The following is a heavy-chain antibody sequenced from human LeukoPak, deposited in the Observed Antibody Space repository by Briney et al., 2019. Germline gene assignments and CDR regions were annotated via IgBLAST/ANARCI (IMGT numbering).Heavy chain of an antibody. J-gene: IGHJ4*02. V-gene: IGHV4-38-2*02. CDR2: FYHSGNT. D-gene: IGHD4-23*01. CDR1: DYSITSGYY. CDR3: ARLDYGGTHGDY. Sequence: SETLSLTCNVSDYSITSGYYWGLVRPPPGKGLEWIGSFYHSGNTYYNPSLKGRVTISVDTSKNQFSLKLSSVTAADTAVYYCARLDYGGTHGDYWGQGTLVTVSS.